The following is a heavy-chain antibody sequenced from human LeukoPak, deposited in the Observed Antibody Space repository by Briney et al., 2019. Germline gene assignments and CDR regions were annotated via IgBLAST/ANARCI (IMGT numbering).Heavy chain of an antibody. J-gene: IGHJ2*01. CDR2: IYNTGST. CDR3: ARTLTGGSYWYFDL. Sequence: SEALSLTCTVSGVSITSATTFYWAWVRQPPGKGLEWIGDIYNTGSTYYNPSLKSRVTMSEDTSKNQFSLKLSSVTAADTAVYYCARTLTGGSYWYFDLWGRGTLVTVSS. D-gene: IGHD7-27*01. CDR1: GVSITSATTFY. V-gene: IGHV4-39*01.